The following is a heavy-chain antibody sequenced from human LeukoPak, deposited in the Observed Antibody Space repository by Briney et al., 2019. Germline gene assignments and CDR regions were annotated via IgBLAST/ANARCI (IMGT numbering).Heavy chain of an antibody. CDR1: GFTFSNYG. D-gene: IGHD3-10*01. V-gene: IGHV3-30*02. Sequence: GGSLRLSCAASGFTFSNYGMHWVRQAPGKGLEWVAFIRYDGSNKYYADSVKGRFTISRDNSKNTLYLQMNSLRAEDTAVYYCAKDGGDYYGSGSYPHDFDYWGQGTLVTVSS. CDR2: IRYDGSNK. CDR3: AKDGGDYYGSGSYPHDFDY. J-gene: IGHJ4*02.